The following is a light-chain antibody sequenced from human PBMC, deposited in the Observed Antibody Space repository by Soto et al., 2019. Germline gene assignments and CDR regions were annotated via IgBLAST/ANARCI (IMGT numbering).Light chain of an antibody. Sequence: EIVLTQSPGTLSLSPGERATLSCRASQSVSSSYLAWYQQKPGQAPRLLIYSASSRATGIPDRFSGSGSGTAFTLSISRLEPEYFAVYYCQQYGTAPRTFGQGTKLEIK. CDR1: QSVSSSY. CDR3: QQYGTAPRT. J-gene: IGKJ2*01. CDR2: SAS. V-gene: IGKV3-20*01.